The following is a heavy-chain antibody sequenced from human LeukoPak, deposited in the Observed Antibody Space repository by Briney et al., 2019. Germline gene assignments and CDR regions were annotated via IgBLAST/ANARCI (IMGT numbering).Heavy chain of an antibody. V-gene: IGHV1-2*04. D-gene: IGHD3-16*01. CDR2: INPNSGGT. J-gene: IGHJ3*02. CDR1: GYTFTGYY. CDR3: AREALGGVISVGAFDI. Sequence: GASVKVSCKASGYTFTGYYMHWVRQAPGQGLEWMGWINPNSGGTNYAQEFQGWVTMTRDTSISTAYMELSRLRSDDTAVYYCAREALGGVISVGAFDIWGQGTMVTVSS.